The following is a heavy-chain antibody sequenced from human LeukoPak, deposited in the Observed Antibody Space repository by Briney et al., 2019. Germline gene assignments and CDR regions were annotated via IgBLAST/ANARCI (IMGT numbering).Heavy chain of an antibody. CDR2: IYYGGST. Sequence: SETLSLTCTVSGGSISSHWWSWIRQPPGKGLEWIGYIYYGGSTNYNPSLKSRVTISVDTSKNQFSLKLSSVTAADTAVYYCAREGSGTVSFDYWGQGTLVTVSS. CDR3: AREGSGTVSFDY. CDR1: GGSISSHW. V-gene: IGHV4-59*11. D-gene: IGHD6-19*01. J-gene: IGHJ4*02.